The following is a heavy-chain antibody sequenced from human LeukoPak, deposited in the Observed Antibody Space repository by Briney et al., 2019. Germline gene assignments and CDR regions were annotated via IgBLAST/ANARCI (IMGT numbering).Heavy chain of an antibody. CDR1: GFTFSSYA. D-gene: IGHD5-18*01. Sequence: GGSLRLSCAASGFTFSSYAMSWVRQAPGKGLEWVSAISGSGGSTYYADSVKGRFTPSRDNAKNTLYLQMNSLRAEDTAVYYCARVVDTHFDYWGQGTLVTVSS. CDR2: ISGSGGST. CDR3: ARVVDTHFDY. V-gene: IGHV3-23*01. J-gene: IGHJ4*02.